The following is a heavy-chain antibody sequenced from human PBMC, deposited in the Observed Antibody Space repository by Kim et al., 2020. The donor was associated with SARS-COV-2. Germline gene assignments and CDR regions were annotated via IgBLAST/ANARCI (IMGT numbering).Heavy chain of an antibody. V-gene: IGHV3-48*02. Sequence: GGSLRLSCAASGFTFSSYSMNWVRQAPGKGLEWVSYISSSSSSTIYYADSVKGRFTISRDNAKNSLYLQMNSLRDEDTAVYYCARSGIAAAGTFWFDPWGQGTLVTVSS. CDR1: GFTFSSYS. CDR3: ARSGIAAAGTFWFDP. CDR2: ISSSSSSTI. D-gene: IGHD6-13*01. J-gene: IGHJ5*02.